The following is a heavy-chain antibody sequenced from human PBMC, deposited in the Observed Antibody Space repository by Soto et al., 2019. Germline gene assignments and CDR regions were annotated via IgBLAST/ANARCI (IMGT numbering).Heavy chain of an antibody. D-gene: IGHD6-19*01. CDR1: GFTFDDYT. Sequence: GGSLRLSCAASGFTFDDYTMHWVRQAPGKGLEWVSLISWDGGSTYYADSVKGRFTISRDNSKNSLYLQMNSLRTEDTALYYCAKDRGGSGWSKELYDAFDIWGQGTMVTVSS. V-gene: IGHV3-43*01. J-gene: IGHJ3*02. CDR2: ISWDGGST. CDR3: AKDRGGSGWSKELYDAFDI.